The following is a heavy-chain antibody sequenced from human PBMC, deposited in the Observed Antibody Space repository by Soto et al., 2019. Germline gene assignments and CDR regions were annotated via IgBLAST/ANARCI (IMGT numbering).Heavy chain of an antibody. Sequence: QVQLQQWGAGLLKPSETLSLTCAVYGGSFSGYYWSWIRQPPGKGLEWIGEINHSGSTNYNPSLKSRVTISVDTSKNQFSLKLSSVTAADMAVYYCARVVKRSYYYYGMDVWGQGTTVTVSS. CDR2: INHSGST. D-gene: IGHD3-22*01. J-gene: IGHJ6*02. V-gene: IGHV4-34*01. CDR3: ARVVKRSYYYYGMDV. CDR1: GGSFSGYY.